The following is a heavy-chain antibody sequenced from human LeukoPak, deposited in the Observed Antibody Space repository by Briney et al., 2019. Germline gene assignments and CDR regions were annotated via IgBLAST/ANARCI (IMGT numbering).Heavy chain of an antibody. CDR3: ARDGFYSSGWYVRAFDI. D-gene: IGHD6-19*01. CDR2: INHSGRA. Sequence: SETLSLTCAVYGGSYTNYYWTWIRQPPGKGLEWIGEINHSGRANYNPSLKSRVTISVDPSKNQFSLKLSSVTAADTAVYYCARDGFYSSGWYVRAFDIWGQGTMVTVSS. J-gene: IGHJ3*02. V-gene: IGHV4-34*01. CDR1: GGSYTNYY.